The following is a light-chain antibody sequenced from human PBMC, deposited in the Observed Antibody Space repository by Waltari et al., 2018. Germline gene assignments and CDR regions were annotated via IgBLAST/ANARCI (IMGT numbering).Light chain of an antibody. CDR2: EVT. CDR1: SGDIGGYNF. CDR3: SSFAGNNNPYV. J-gene: IGLJ1*01. Sequence: QSALTQPPSASGSPGQSVTISCTGTSGDIGGYNFVSWYQQHPGKAPKLMIYEVTKRPAGVPVRFSAFKSVNTASLTFSGLQAEDEADYYCSSFAGNNNPYVFGTGTKVSVL. V-gene: IGLV2-8*01.